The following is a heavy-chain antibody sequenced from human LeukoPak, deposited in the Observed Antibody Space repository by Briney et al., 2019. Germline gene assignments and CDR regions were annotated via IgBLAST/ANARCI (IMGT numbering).Heavy chain of an antibody. V-gene: IGHV3-30*18. CDR2: ISYDGSNK. CDR1: GFTFSSYG. J-gene: IGHJ4*02. CDR3: AKDRGFDY. Sequence: GGSLRLSCAASGFTFSSYGMHWVRQAPGKGLEWVAVISYDGSNKYYADSVKGRFTISRDNSKNTLYLQMNSLRAEDTAVYYCAKDRGFDYWGQGTLVPVSS.